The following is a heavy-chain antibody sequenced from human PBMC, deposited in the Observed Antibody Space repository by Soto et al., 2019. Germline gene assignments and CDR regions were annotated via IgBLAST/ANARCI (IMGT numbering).Heavy chain of an antibody. CDR1: GFTFSSYA. CDR3: AKGVTMVRGGNYFDY. V-gene: IGHV3-23*01. J-gene: IGHJ4*02. CDR2: ISGSGGST. D-gene: IGHD3-10*01. Sequence: GGSLRLSCAASGFTFSSYAMSWVRQAPGKGLEWVSAISGSGGSTYYADSVKGRFTISRDNSKNTLYLQMNSLRAEDTAVYYCAKGVTMVRGGNYFDYWGQGTLVTVSS.